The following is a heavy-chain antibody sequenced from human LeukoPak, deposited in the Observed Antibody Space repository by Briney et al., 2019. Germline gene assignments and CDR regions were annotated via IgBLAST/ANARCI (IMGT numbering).Heavy chain of an antibody. D-gene: IGHD3-10*01. CDR3: ARFYTTSQYGSGYMDV. J-gene: IGHJ6*03. CDR2: IYYSGST. V-gene: IGHV4-39*01. Sequence: SETLSLTCTVSGGSISSSSYYWGWIRQPPGKGLEWIGSIYYSGSTYYNPSLKSRVTIAVDTSKTQFSLKLSSVTAADTAVYYCARFYTTSQYGSGYMDVWGKGTTVTVSS. CDR1: GGSISSSSYY.